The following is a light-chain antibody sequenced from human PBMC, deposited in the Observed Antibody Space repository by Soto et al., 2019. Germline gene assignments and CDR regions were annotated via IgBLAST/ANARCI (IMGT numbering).Light chain of an antibody. CDR3: QQRASWVT. CDR1: QDIDIY. Sequence: TQVTQSPSSLSASVGDRVTITCRASQDIDIYLSWYQQKPGKVPKLLIYDESTLQSGVPSRFSGSGSGTDFTLTISSLQPEDFAVYYCQQRASWVTFGQGTRLEIK. CDR2: DES. J-gene: IGKJ5*01. V-gene: IGKV1-39*01.